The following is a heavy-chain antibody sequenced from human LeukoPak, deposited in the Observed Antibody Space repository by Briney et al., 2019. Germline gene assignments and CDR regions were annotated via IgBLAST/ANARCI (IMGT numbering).Heavy chain of an antibody. Sequence: SVKVSCNASGGTFSSYAIGWVRQAPGQGLEWMGRIIPILGIANYAQKFQGRVTITADKSTSTAYMELSSLRSEDTAVYYCARDRSRGMFGGVTTALDYWGQGTLVTVSS. J-gene: IGHJ4*02. CDR3: ARDRSRGMFGGVTTALDY. V-gene: IGHV1-69*04. CDR2: IIPILGIA. D-gene: IGHD3-16*01. CDR1: GGTFSSYA.